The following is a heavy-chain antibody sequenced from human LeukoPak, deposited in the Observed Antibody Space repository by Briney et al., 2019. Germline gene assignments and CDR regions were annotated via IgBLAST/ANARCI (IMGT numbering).Heavy chain of an antibody. Sequence: GGSLRLSCAASGFTFSDYSMNWLRQAPGKGLEWISYSGIDSGNTNYADSVKGRFTISGDKAKNSLYLQVNSLRVEDTAVYYCARDYKYAFDNWGQGTLVTVSS. CDR1: GFTFSDYS. CDR3: ARDYKYAFDN. V-gene: IGHV3-48*01. J-gene: IGHJ4*02. CDR2: SGIDSGNT. D-gene: IGHD5-24*01.